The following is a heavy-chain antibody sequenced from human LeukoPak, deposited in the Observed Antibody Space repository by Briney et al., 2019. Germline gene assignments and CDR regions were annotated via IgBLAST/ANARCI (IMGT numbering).Heavy chain of an antibody. CDR2: IIPILGIA. D-gene: IGHD1-1*01. J-gene: IGHJ3*02. V-gene: IGHV1-69*02. CDR1: GGTFSSYT. CDR3: ARLGLNDRDAFDI. Sequence: VASVKVSCKASGGTFSSYTISWVRQAPGQGLEWMGRIIPILGIANYAQKFQGRVTITADKSTSTAYMELSSLRSEDTAVYYCARLGLNDRDAFDIWGQGTMVTVSS.